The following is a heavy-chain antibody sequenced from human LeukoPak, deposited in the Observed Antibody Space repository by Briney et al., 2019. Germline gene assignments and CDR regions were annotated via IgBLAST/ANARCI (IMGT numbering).Heavy chain of an antibody. Sequence: PGGSLRLSCAASGFTFSTYAMSWVRQAPGKGLVWVSRINSDGSSTSYADSMKGRFTISRDNAKNTLYLQMNSLRAEDTAVYYCARDFAPLRFLEWLTPSNWFDPWGQGTLVTVSS. CDR2: INSDGSST. V-gene: IGHV3-74*01. CDR3: ARDFAPLRFLEWLTPSNWFDP. J-gene: IGHJ5*02. D-gene: IGHD3-3*01. CDR1: GFTFSTYA.